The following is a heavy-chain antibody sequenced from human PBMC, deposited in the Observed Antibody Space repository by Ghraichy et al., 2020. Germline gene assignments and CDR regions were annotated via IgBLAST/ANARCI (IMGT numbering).Heavy chain of an antibody. V-gene: IGHV4-39*07. CDR3: ARAWATVVRNRYFDY. D-gene: IGHD4-23*01. CDR2: IYYSGST. Sequence: SETLSLTCTVSGGSTSSSSYYWGWIRQPPGKGLEWIGSIYYSGSTYYNPSLKSRVTISVDTSKNQFSLKLSSVTAADTAVYYCARAWATVVRNRYFDYWGQGTLVTVSS. J-gene: IGHJ4*02. CDR1: GGSTSSSSYY.